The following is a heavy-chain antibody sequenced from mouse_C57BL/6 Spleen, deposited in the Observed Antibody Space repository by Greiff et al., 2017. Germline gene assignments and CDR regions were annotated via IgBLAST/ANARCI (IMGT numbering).Heavy chain of an antibody. D-gene: IGHD1-1*01. Sequence: QVQLQQSGAELVRPGASVTLSCKASGYTFTDYEMHWVKQTPVHGLEWIGAIDPETGGTAYNQKFKGKAILTADKSSSTAYMELRSLTSEDSAVYYCTRSSDYYGSTPYYYAMDYWGQGTSGTVSS. CDR1: GYTFTDYE. CDR3: TRSSDYYGSTPYYYAMDY. CDR2: IDPETGGT. J-gene: IGHJ4*01. V-gene: IGHV1-15*01.